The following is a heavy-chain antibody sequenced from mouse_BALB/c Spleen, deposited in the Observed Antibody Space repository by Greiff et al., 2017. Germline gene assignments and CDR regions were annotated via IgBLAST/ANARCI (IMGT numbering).Heavy chain of an antibody. CDR1: GFTFTDYY. CDR3: ARDYDGYYGYAMDY. CDR2: IRNKANGYTT. Sequence: EVQRVESGGGLVQPGGSLRLSCATSGFTFTDYYMSWVRQPPGKALEWLGFIRNKANGYTTEYSASVKGRFTISRDNSQSILYLQMNTLRAEDSATYYCARDYDGYYGYAMDYWGQGTSVTVSS. V-gene: IGHV7-3*02. D-gene: IGHD2-3*01. J-gene: IGHJ4*01.